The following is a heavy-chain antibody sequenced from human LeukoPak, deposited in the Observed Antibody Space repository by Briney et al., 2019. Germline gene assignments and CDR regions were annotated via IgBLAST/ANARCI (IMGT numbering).Heavy chain of an antibody. CDR1: GYTFTSYG. D-gene: IGHD2-2*01. J-gene: IGHJ5*02. Sequence: GASVKVSCKASGYTFTSYGINWVRQATGQGLEWMGWMNPNSGNTGYAQKFQGRVTMTRNTSISTAYMELSSLRSEDTAVYYCARLKVGYCSSTSCYPPNWFDPWGQGTLVTVSS. CDR2: MNPNSGNT. CDR3: ARLKVGYCSSTSCYPPNWFDP. V-gene: IGHV1-8*02.